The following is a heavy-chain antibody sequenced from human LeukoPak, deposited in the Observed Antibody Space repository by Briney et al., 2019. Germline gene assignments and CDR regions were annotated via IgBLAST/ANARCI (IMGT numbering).Heavy chain of an antibody. J-gene: IGHJ3*02. V-gene: IGHV4-59*01. Sequence: SETLSLTCTVSGGSISRYYWSWIRQPPGKGLERIGYIYYSGNTNYNPSLKSRVTISVDTSKNQFSLKLSSVTAADAAVYYCARLPFYDSSGYDYSTAAFDIWGQGTMVTVSS. CDR3: ARLPFYDSSGYDYSTAAFDI. CDR2: IYYSGNT. D-gene: IGHD3-22*01. CDR1: GGSISRYY.